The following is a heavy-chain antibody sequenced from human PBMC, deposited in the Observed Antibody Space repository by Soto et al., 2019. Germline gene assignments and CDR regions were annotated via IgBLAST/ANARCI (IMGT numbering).Heavy chain of an antibody. CDR2: ISGSGGST. J-gene: IGHJ4*02. CDR1: GFTFSSYA. D-gene: IGHD3-10*01. V-gene: IGHV3-23*01. Sequence: PGGSLRLSCAASGFTFSSYAMSWVRQAPGKGLEWVSAISGSGGSTYYADSVKGRFTISRDNSKNTLYLQMNSLRAEDTAVYYCAGVSGKKSIGKFYYFDYWGQGTLVTVSS. CDR3: AGVSGKKSIGKFYYFDY.